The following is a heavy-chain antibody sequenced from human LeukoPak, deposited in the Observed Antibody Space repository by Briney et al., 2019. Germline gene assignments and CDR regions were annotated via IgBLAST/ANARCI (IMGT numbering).Heavy chain of an antibody. J-gene: IGHJ4*02. CDR2: IYYSGST. CDR1: GVSISSSSYY. Sequence: SETLSLTCTVSGVSISSSSYYWGWLRQPPGKGLEWIGSIYYSGSTYYNPSLKSRVTISVDTSKNQFSLKLSSVTAADTAVYYCARANYDILTFDYWGQGTLVTVSS. V-gene: IGHV4-39*07. D-gene: IGHD3-9*01. CDR3: ARANYDILTFDY.